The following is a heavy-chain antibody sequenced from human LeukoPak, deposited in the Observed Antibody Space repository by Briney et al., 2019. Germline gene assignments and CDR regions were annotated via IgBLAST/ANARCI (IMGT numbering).Heavy chain of an antibody. Sequence: PSETLSLTCTVSGGSISSYYWSWIWQPRGKGLEWIGYIYYSGSTNYNPSLKSRVTISVDTSKNQFSLKLSSVTAADTAVYYCAGGGPRGFDPWGQGTLVTVSS. J-gene: IGHJ5*02. V-gene: IGHV4-59*01. CDR3: AGGGPRGFDP. CDR2: IYYSGST. CDR1: GGSISSYY. D-gene: IGHD3-16*01.